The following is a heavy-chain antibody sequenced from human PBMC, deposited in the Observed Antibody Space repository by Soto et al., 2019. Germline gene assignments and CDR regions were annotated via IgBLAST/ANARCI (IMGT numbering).Heavy chain of an antibody. CDR3: AKTYYYDSSGYARAFDY. D-gene: IGHD3-22*01. Sequence: GGSLRLSCAASGFTFSSYAMSWVRQAPGQGLEWLSAISGSGGSTYYADSVKGRFTISRDNSKNTLYLQMNSLRAEDTAVYYCAKTYYYDSSGYARAFDYCGQGTLVTVYS. CDR2: ISGSGGST. J-gene: IGHJ4*02. CDR1: GFTFSSYA. V-gene: IGHV3-23*01.